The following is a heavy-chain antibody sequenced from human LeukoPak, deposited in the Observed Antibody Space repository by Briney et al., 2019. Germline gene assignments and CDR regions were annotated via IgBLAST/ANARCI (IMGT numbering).Heavy chain of an antibody. CDR1: GYSFTSYW. CDR2: IYPGDSDT. D-gene: IGHD2-15*01. V-gene: IGHV5-51*01. Sequence: GESLKISCKGSGYSFTSYWIGWVRQMPGKGLEWMGIIYPGDSDTRYSPPFQGQVTISADKSISTAYLQWSSLKASDTAMYYCATLGYCSGGSCYSGSYWGQGTLVTVSS. CDR3: ATLGYCSGGSCYSGSY. J-gene: IGHJ4*02.